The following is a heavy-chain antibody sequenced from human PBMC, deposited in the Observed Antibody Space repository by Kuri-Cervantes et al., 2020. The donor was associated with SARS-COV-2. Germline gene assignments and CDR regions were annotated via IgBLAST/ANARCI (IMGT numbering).Heavy chain of an antibody. J-gene: IGHJ6*03. Sequence: QTLSLTCEVSGFLFSASAIHWVRQAPGKGLEWVGRIKSKADGGTTEYAASVKGRFTISRDDSKSIAYLQMNSLKTEDTAVYYCTRYDFWSGYYVDVWGKGTTVTVSS. CDR2: IKSKADGGTT. CDR3: TRYDFWSGYYVDV. V-gene: IGHV3-49*04. CDR1: GFLFSASA. D-gene: IGHD3-3*01.